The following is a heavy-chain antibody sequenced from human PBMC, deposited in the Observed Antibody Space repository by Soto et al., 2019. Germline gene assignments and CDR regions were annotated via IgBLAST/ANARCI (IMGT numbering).Heavy chain of an antibody. CDR3: AKDWYIVVVTATENWFDP. D-gene: IGHD2-21*02. Sequence: GGPLRLSCSASGFTFSSYAMSWVRQAPGKGLEWVSAISGSGGSTYYADSVKGRFTISRDNSKNTLYLQMNSLRAEDTAVYYCAKDWYIVVVTATENWFDPWGQGTLVTVSS. V-gene: IGHV3-23*01. J-gene: IGHJ5*02. CDR1: GFTFSSYA. CDR2: ISGSGGST.